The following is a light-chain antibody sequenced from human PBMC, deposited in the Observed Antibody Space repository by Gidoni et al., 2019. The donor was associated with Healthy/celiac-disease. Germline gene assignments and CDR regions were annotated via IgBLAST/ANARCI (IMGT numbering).Light chain of an antibody. V-gene: IGLV1-44*01. CDR1: SSNIGSNT. Sequence: QSVLTQPPSASGTPGQRVTISCSGSSSNIGSNTVYWYQQRPGTAPKLLIYSKNQRPSGVPDRFSGSKSGTSASLAISGLQSEDEADYYCAAWDDSLNVLVFGGGTKLTVL. CDR3: AAWDDSLNVLV. J-gene: IGLJ2*01. CDR2: SKN.